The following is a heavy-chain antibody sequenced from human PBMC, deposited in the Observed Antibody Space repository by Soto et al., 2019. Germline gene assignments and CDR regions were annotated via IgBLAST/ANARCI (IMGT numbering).Heavy chain of an antibody. Sequence: EVQLLESGGGLVQPGGSLRLSCAASGFTFSSYAMSWVRQAPGKGLGWVSAISGSGGSTYYADSVKGRFTISRDNSKNTLYLQMNSLRAEDTAVYYCAKGNIVATGYFEYWGQGTLVTVSS. CDR2: ISGSGGST. V-gene: IGHV3-23*01. CDR3: AKGNIVATGYFEY. D-gene: IGHD5-12*01. CDR1: GFTFSSYA. J-gene: IGHJ4*02.